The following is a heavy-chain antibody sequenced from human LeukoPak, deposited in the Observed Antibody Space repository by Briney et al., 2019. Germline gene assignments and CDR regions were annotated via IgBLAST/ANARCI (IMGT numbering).Heavy chain of an antibody. CDR3: ASSYSYGNY. CDR1: GYTFTGYY. J-gene: IGHJ4*02. Sequence: ASVKVSCKTSGYTFTGYYMHWLRQAPGQGLEWMGWINPNSGGTNYAQKFQGRVTMTRDTSISTAYMDLRRLTSDDTAVYYCASSYSYGNYWGQGTLVIVSS. CDR2: INPNSGGT. V-gene: IGHV1-2*02. D-gene: IGHD5-18*01.